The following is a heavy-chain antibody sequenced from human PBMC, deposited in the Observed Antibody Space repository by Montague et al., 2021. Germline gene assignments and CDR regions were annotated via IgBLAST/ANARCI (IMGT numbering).Heavy chain of an antibody. V-gene: IGHV4-39*01. D-gene: IGHD1-7*01. CDR3: ARAGPRNYGGDSLDY. J-gene: IGHJ4*02. CDR1: GGSISSSPFY. Sequence: SETLSLTCTVSGGSISSSPFYWGWLRPSPGKGLKWYGSYNYRGNTYYNLSLQITISLSISTSKNQFSLKMNSVTAAATAVYSCARAGPRNYGGDSLDYWGQGALVTVSS. CDR2: YNYRGNT.